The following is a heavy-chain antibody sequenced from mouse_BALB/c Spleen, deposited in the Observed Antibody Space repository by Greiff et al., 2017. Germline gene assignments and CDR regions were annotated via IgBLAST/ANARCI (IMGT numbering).Heavy chain of an antibody. CDR2: ISSGSSTI. Sequence: EVKVEESGGGLVQPGGSRKLSCAASGFTFSSFGMHWVRQAPEKGLEWVAYISSGSSTIYYADTVKGRFTISRDNPKNTLFLQMTSLRSEDTAMYYCARRLRGYAMDYWGQGTSVTVSS. V-gene: IGHV5-17*02. D-gene: IGHD1-1*01. CDR1: GFTFSSFG. CDR3: ARRLRGYAMDY. J-gene: IGHJ4*01.